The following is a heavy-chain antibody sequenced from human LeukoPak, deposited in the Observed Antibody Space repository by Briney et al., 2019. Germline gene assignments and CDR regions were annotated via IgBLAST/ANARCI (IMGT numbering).Heavy chain of an antibody. CDR2: INHSGST. Sequence: SETLSLTCTVSGGSINSSRYYWSWIRQPPGKGLEWIGEINHSGSTNYNPSLKSRVTISVDTSKNQFSLKLSSVTAADTAVYYCASLPAGSSLGFDYWGQGTLVTVSS. CDR3: ASLPAGSSLGFDY. J-gene: IGHJ4*02. V-gene: IGHV4-39*07. CDR1: GGSINSSRYY. D-gene: IGHD6-6*01.